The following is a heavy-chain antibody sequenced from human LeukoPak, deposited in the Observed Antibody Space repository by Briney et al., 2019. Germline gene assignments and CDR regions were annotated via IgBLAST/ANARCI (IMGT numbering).Heavy chain of an antibody. Sequence: ASVKVSCRASGYTFTSYDINWVRQATGQGLEWMGWMNPNSGNTGYAQKFQGRVTMTRNTSISTAYMELSSLRSEDTAVYYCARGGLGYYYDIGDYWGQGTLVTVSS. CDR2: MNPNSGNT. V-gene: IGHV1-8*01. CDR3: ARGGLGYYYDIGDY. D-gene: IGHD3-22*01. J-gene: IGHJ4*02. CDR1: GYTFTSYD.